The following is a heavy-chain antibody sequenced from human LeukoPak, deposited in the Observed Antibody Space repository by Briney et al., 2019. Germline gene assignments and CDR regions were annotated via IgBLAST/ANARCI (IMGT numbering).Heavy chain of an antibody. D-gene: IGHD2-2*01. CDR2: FDPEDGET. V-gene: IGHV1-24*01. J-gene: IGHJ4*02. CDR3: ATGLEYQLLFYFDY. CDR1: GYTLTELS. Sequence: ASVKVSCKVSGYTLTELSMHWVRQAPGKGLEWMGGFDPEDGETVYAQKFQGRVTMTEDTSTDTAYMELSSLRSEDTAVYYCATGLEYQLLFYFDYWGQGTLVTVSS.